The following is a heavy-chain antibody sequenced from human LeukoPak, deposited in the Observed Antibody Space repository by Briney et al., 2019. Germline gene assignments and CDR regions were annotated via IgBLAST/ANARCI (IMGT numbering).Heavy chain of an antibody. J-gene: IGHJ4*02. CDR2: ISGSGGST. D-gene: IGHD3-22*01. CDR1: GFTFSSYA. CDR3: ARDIYYDSSGFDY. V-gene: IGHV3-23*01. Sequence: GGSLRLSCAASGFTFSSYAMSWVRQAPGKGLEWVSAISGSGGSTYYADSVKGRFTISRDNSKNTLYLQMSSLRAEDTAVYYCARDIYYDSSGFDYWGQGTLVTVSS.